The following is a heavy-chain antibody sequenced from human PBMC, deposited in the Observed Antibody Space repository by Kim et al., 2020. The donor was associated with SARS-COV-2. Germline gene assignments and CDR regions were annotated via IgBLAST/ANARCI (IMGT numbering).Heavy chain of an antibody. CDR3: VAESGSRSFDH. D-gene: IGHD3-22*01. J-gene: IGHJ4*02. Sequence: DSVKGRFIISRDNSKSTLYLQMNSLRPEDTAVYYCVAESGSRSFDHWGQGTRVTVSS. V-gene: IGHV3-30*04.